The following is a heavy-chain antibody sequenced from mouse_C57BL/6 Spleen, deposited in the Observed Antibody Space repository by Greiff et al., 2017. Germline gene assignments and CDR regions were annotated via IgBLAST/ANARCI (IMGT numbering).Heavy chain of an antibody. CDR3: ARREDDYAMDY. CDR2: ISNLAYSI. V-gene: IGHV5-15*01. CDR1: GFTFSDYG. J-gene: IGHJ4*01. Sequence: VQLMESGGGLVQPGGSLKLSCAASGFTFSDYGMAWVRQAPRKGPEWVAYISNLAYSIYYADTVTGRFTISRENAKNTLYLEMSSLRSEDTAMYYCARREDDYAMDYWGQGTSVTVSS.